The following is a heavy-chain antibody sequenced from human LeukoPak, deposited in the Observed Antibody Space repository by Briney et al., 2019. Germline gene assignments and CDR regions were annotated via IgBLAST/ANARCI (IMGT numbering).Heavy chain of an antibody. CDR1: RFTFSSYA. CDR3: ARDGYDFWSGIDY. D-gene: IGHD3-3*01. Sequence: GGSLRLSCAASRFTFSSYAMSWIRQAPGKGLEWVSAISGSGGSTYYADSVKGRFTISRDNSKNSLYLQMNSLRAEDTAVYYCARDGYDFWSGIDYWGQGTLVTVSS. V-gene: IGHV3-23*01. J-gene: IGHJ4*02. CDR2: ISGSGGST.